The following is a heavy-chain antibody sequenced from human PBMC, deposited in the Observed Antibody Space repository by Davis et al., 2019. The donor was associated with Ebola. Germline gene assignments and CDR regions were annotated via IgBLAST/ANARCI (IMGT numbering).Heavy chain of an antibody. CDR1: GHTFSNYA. CDR3: ARAQFPTTSDH. D-gene: IGHD1-1*01. Sequence: ASVKVSCKAPGHTFSNYAMHWVRQAPGQGLEWMGWINPHNGNTNYAQNVQGRVTMTTDTSTSTAYMEVGSLKSDDTAVYYCARAQFPTTSDHWGQGTLVTVSS. J-gene: IGHJ4*02. V-gene: IGHV1-18*01. CDR2: INPHNGNT.